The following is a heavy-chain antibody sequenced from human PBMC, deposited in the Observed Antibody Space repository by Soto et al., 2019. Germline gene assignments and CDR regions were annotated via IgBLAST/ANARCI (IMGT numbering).Heavy chain of an antibody. Sequence: QVQLVQSGAEEKKPGASVKVSCKASGCTFTSYAMHWVRQAPGQRLEWMGWINAGNGNTKYSQKFQGRVTITRDTSASTAYMELSRLRSEDTAVYYCARSIVVVTALDYWGQGTLVTVSS. CDR3: ARSIVVVTALDY. J-gene: IGHJ4*02. CDR1: GCTFTSYA. V-gene: IGHV1-3*05. CDR2: INAGNGNT. D-gene: IGHD2-21*02.